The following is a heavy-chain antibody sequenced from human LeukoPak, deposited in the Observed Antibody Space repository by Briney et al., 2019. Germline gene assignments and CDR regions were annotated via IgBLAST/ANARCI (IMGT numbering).Heavy chain of an antibody. CDR1: GYSFTSYW. CDR2: LYPGDSDT. D-gene: IGHD2-2*01. J-gene: IGHJ4*02. Sequence: GESLKISCKASGYSFTSYWIGWVRQMPGKGLEWMGILYPGDSDTRYSPSFQGQVTISADKSISTAYLQWSSLKASDTAMYYCARRAVRCCSSTSCYGDFDYWGQGTLVTVSS. V-gene: IGHV5-51*01. CDR3: ARRAVRCCSSTSCYGDFDY.